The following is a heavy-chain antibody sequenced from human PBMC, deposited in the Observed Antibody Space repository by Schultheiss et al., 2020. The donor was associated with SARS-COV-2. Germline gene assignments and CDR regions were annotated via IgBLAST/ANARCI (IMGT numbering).Heavy chain of an antibody. V-gene: IGHV1-69*06. CDR2: IIPVFGTT. CDR3: ARGRESFGGLIAPPSY. Sequence: KISCKASGYTFTSYDINWVRQATGQGLEWMGGIIPVFGTTHYAQQFQGRVTITADKSTSTTYMHLSSLKSGDTAMYYCARGRESFGGLIAPPSYWGQGTLVTVSS. D-gene: IGHD3-16*02. CDR1: GYTFTSYD. J-gene: IGHJ4*02.